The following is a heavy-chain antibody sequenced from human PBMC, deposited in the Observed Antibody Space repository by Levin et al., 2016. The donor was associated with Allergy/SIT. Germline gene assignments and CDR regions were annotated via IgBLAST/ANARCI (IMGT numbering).Heavy chain of an antibody. V-gene: IGHV4-59*01. CDR3: ARRPLLWFGEPYFDY. J-gene: IGHJ4*02. D-gene: IGHD3-10*01. CDR1: GGSISSYY. CDR2: IYYSGST. Sequence: SETLSLTCTVSGGSISSYYWSWIRQPPGKGLEWIGYIYYSGSTNYNPSLKSRVTISVDTSKNQFSLKLSSVTAADTAVYYCARRPLLWFGEPYFDYWGQGTLVTVSS.